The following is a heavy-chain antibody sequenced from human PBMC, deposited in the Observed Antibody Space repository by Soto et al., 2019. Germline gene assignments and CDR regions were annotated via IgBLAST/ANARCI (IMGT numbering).Heavy chain of an antibody. CDR3: ARLVAAGNV. D-gene: IGHD2-15*01. J-gene: IGHJ6*04. Sequence: QVQLQESGPGLVKPSETLSLTCTVSGGSISSYYWSWIRQPPGKGLEWIGYINYSGSTNYNPSLKSRVTISVDTSKNQFSLKLSSVTAADTAVYYCARLVAAGNVWGKGTTVTVSS. CDR1: GGSISSYY. V-gene: IGHV4-59*08. CDR2: INYSGST.